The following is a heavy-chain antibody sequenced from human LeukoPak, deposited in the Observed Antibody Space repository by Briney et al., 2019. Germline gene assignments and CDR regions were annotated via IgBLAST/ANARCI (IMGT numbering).Heavy chain of an antibody. D-gene: IGHD5-24*01. V-gene: IGHV3-23*01. CDR2: ISGSGGST. CDR3: AKDKWDGYNGGDAFDI. Sequence: GGSLRLSCAASTFTFNSYAMSWVRQAPGKGLEWVSIISGSGGSTYYADSVKGRFTICRYNSKNTLFLQMNSLRAEDTAVYYCAKDKWDGYNGGDAFDIWGQGTMVTVSS. CDR1: TFTFNSYA. J-gene: IGHJ3*02.